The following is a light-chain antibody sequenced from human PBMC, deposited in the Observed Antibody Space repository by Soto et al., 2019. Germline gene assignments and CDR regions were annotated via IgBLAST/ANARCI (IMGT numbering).Light chain of an antibody. CDR3: SSYTSSSTLYV. CDR2: EVS. J-gene: IGLJ1*01. Sequence: LTQPPSVSGSPGQSITISCTGTSSDVGGYNYVSWYQQHPGKAPKLMIYEVSNRPSGVSNRFSGSKSGNTASLTISGLQAEDEADYYCSSYTSSSTLYVFGTGTKVTVL. V-gene: IGLV2-14*01. CDR1: SSDVGGYNY.